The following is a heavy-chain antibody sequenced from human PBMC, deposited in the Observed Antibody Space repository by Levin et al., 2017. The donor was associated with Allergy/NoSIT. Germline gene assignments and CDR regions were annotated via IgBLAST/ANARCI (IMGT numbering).Heavy chain of an antibody. CDR2: ISSSSSYI. CDR3: ARTPRDDTVTTLGLDCDY. D-gene: IGHD4-17*01. V-gene: IGHV3-21*01. Sequence: GESLKISCAASGFTFSSYSMNWVRQAPGKGLEWVSSISSSSSYIYYADSVKGRFTISRDNAKNSLYLQMNSLRAEDTAVYYCARTPRDDTVTTLGLDCDYWGQGTLVTVSS. CDR1: GFTFSSYS. J-gene: IGHJ4*02.